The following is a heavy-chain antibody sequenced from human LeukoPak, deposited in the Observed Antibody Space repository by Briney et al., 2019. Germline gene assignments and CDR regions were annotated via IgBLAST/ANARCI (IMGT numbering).Heavy chain of an antibody. CDR2: IYSIGST. J-gene: IGHJ3*02. D-gene: IGHD3-22*01. CDR1: GGSINNYY. CDR3: ARVGYYDSSGYSAFDI. Sequence: SETLSLTCTVSGGSINNYYWSWIRQPPGKGLEWIGYIYSIGSTNYNPSLKSRVTISVDTSKNRISLKLSSVTAADTAVYYCARVGYYDSSGYSAFDIWGQGTMVTVSS. V-gene: IGHV4-59*01.